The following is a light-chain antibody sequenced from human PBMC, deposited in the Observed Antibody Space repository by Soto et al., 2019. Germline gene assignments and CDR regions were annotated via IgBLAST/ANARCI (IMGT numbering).Light chain of an antibody. CDR1: SSNIGSNY. Sequence: QPVLTQPPSASGTPGQRVTISCSGSSSNIGSNYIYWYQQLPGTAPKLLIYKNNQRPSGVPDRFSGSKSGTSASLAISGLRSEDEADYYCAAWDDGLSGYVFGTGTKLTVL. CDR2: KNN. V-gene: IGLV1-47*01. CDR3: AAWDDGLSGYV. J-gene: IGLJ1*01.